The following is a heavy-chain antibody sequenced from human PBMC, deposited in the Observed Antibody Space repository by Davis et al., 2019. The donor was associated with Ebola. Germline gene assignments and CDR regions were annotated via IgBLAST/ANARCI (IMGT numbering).Heavy chain of an antibody. CDR1: GFTFTDAW. Sequence: PGGSLRLSCAASGFTFTDAWMSWVRQAPGKGLEWVGRVTNKAAGGTTDYAAPVKGRFTISRDDSKNTIYLQMNSLKTEDTAVYYCARDGEGHYGGSGSSFDHWGQGALVTVSS. D-gene: IGHD3-10*01. J-gene: IGHJ4*02. V-gene: IGHV3-15*01. CDR2: VTNKAAGGTT. CDR3: ARDGEGHYGGSGSSFDH.